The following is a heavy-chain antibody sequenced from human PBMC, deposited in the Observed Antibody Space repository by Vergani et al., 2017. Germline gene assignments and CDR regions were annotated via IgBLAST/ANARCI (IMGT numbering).Heavy chain of an antibody. CDR1: GFTFNQYG. D-gene: IGHD1-14*01. CDR2: TWYDGNNK. V-gene: IGHV3-33*01. Sequence: QVQLVESGGGVVKPGRSLRLSCAASGFTFNQYGMHCVRQAPGKGVEWVAVTWYDGNNKQYADSVKGGFTISRDNSKSKMYMPMNTLRDEYTGVYYCARDLRLLYNRFDPWGQGTLVTVSS. CDR3: ARDLRLLYNRFDP. J-gene: IGHJ5*02.